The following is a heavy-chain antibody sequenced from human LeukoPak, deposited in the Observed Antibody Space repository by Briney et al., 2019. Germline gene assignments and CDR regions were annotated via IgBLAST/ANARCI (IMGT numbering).Heavy chain of an antibody. CDR3: ARAWSSSWYGHYYYGMDV. V-gene: IGHV4-59*01. D-gene: IGHD6-13*01. CDR2: IYYSGGT. CDR1: GGSISSYY. Sequence: PSETLSLTCTVSGGSISSYYWSWIRQPPGKGLEWIGYIYYSGGTNYNPSLKSRVTISVDTSKNQFSLKLSSVTAADTAVYYCARAWSSSWYGHYYYGMDVWGQGTTVTVSS. J-gene: IGHJ6*02.